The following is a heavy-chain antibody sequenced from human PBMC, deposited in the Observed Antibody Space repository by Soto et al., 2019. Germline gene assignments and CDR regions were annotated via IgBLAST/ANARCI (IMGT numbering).Heavy chain of an antibody. Sequence: SLRLSCAASGFTFSSYSMNWVRQAPGKGLEWVSYISSSSSTIYYADSVKGRFTVSRDTAKNSLYLQMNSLRAEDTAVYYCARDRSSSWYGRGYHSYGIDVWGQGTTVTVSS. J-gene: IGHJ6*02. CDR3: ARDRSSSWYGRGYHSYGIDV. CDR2: ISSSSSTI. CDR1: GFTFSSYS. D-gene: IGHD6-13*01. V-gene: IGHV3-48*04.